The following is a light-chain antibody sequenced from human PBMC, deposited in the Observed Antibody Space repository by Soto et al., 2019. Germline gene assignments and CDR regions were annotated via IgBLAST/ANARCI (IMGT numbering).Light chain of an antibody. CDR2: DTS. CDR3: QQRYNWLT. J-gene: IGKJ4*01. CDR1: QNIRSY. Sequence: MITHSPSTLSSPPVERVTLFCRAGQNIRSYLAWYQQKSGQAPRLLIHDTSNRAPGTPARFSGSGSGTDFTLTISSLEPEDSAVYYCQQRYNWLTFGGGTKVDI. V-gene: IGKV3-11*01.